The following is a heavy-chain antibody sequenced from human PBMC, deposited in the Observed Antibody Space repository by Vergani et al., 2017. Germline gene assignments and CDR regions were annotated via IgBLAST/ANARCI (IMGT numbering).Heavy chain of an antibody. J-gene: IGHJ4*02. CDR2: IYSGGST. CDR3: ARERDIVVVVAAPYY. CDR1: GFTVSSNY. V-gene: IGHV3-53*04. Sequence: EVQLVESGGGLVQPGGSLRLSCAASGFTVSSNYMSWVRQAPGKGLEWVSVIYSGGSTYYADSVKGRFPISRDNSKNTLYLQMNSLRAEDTAVYYCARERDIVVVVAAPYYWGQGTLVTVSS. D-gene: IGHD2-15*01.